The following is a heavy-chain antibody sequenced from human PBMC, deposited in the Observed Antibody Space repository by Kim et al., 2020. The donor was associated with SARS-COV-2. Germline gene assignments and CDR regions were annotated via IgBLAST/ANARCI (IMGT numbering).Heavy chain of an antibody. Sequence: ASVKVSCKASGYTFTSYAMNWVRQAPGQGLEWMGWINTNTGNPTYAQGFTGRFVFSLDTSVSTAYLQISSLKAEDTAVYYCARVMHTVGTDAFDIWGQGTMVTVSS. J-gene: IGHJ3*02. CDR3: ARVMHTVGTDAFDI. D-gene: IGHD4-17*01. CDR2: INTNTGNP. CDR1: GYTFTSYA. V-gene: IGHV7-4-1*02.